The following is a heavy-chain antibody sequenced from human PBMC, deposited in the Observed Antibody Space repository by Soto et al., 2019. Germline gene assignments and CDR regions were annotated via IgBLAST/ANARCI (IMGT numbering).Heavy chain of an antibody. D-gene: IGHD6-13*01. CDR3: ARVVAAAAGSYYFDY. CDR2: IIPIFGTA. CDR1: GGTFSSYA. Sequence: AASVKVSCKASGGTFSSYAISWLRQAPGQGLEWMGGIIPIFGTANYAQKFQGRVTITADESTSTAYMELSSLRSEDTAVYYCARVVAAAAGSYYFDYWGQGTLVTVSS. V-gene: IGHV1-69*13. J-gene: IGHJ4*02.